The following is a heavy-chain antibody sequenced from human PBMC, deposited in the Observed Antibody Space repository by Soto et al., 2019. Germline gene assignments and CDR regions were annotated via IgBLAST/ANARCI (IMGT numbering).Heavy chain of an antibody. CDR1: GYTFTSYG. CDR2: ISAYNGNT. CDR3: AREIRVVVAAMVSGYFDY. J-gene: IGHJ4*02. D-gene: IGHD2-15*01. V-gene: IGHV1-18*01. Sequence: QVQLVQSGAEVKKPGASVKVSCKASGYTFTSYGISWVRQAPGQGLEWMGWISAYNGNTNYAQKLQGRVTMTTDTSTSTAYMELRSLRSDDTAVYYCAREIRVVVAAMVSGYFDYWGQGTLVTVSS.